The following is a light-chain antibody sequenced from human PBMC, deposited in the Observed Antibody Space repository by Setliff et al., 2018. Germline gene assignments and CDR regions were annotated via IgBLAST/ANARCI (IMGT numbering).Light chain of an antibody. CDR2: NVS. J-gene: IGLJ1*01. Sequence: VLTQPASVSGSPGQSITISCSGTSSDVGSYDLVSWYQQHPGKAPKLIIYNVSGRPSGVSHRFSGSKSDNTASLTISGLQAEDEADYYCNAYTSRSTYVFGSGTKVTVL. V-gene: IGLV2-14*03. CDR1: SSDVGSYDL. CDR3: NAYTSRSTYV.